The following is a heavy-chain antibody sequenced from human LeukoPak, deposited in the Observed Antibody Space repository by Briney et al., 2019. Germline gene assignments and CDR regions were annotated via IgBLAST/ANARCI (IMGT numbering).Heavy chain of an antibody. CDR2: IDPSSTYI. Sequence: GSLRLSCSASSFTFSSYTMNWVRQAPGKGLEWVSSIDPSSTYIYYADSVKGRFTISRDNAQNSLYLQMNSLRAEDTAVYYCTRGSYGDYEYWGQGTLVTVSS. V-gene: IGHV3-21*01. D-gene: IGHD4-17*01. CDR3: TRGSYGDYEY. J-gene: IGHJ4*02. CDR1: SFTFSSYT.